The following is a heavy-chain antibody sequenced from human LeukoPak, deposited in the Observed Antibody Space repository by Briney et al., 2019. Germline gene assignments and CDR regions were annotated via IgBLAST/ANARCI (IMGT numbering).Heavy chain of an antibody. CDR3: ARVPSYNGGEGFYFYGLDV. D-gene: IGHD2-21*01. J-gene: IGHJ6*02. Sequence: ASVKLSFNASVYTFTSYDINWVRHATGQGLEWMRWMNPNSGNTGYAQKLQGRVTMTRHTSISTAYMELSSLACEDTAVYYCARVPSYNGGEGFYFYGLDVWGHGTTVTVSS. V-gene: IGHV1-8*01. CDR1: VYTFTSYD. CDR2: MNPNSGNT.